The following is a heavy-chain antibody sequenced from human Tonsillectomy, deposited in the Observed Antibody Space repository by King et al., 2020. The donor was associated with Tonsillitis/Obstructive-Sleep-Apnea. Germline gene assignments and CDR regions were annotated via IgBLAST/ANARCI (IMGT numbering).Heavy chain of an antibody. CDR1: GYTFTSYG. D-gene: IGHD3-3*01. CDR3: ARARGYDFWSGYTDYYYYMDV. J-gene: IGHJ6*03. Sequence: HVQLVQSGAEVKKPGASVKVSCKASGYTFTSYGISWVRQAPGQGLEWMGWISAYNGNTNYAQKLQVRGTMTTDTSTSTAYMELRSLRSDDTAVYYCARARGYDFWSGYTDYYYYMDVWGKGTTVTVSS. V-gene: IGHV1-18*01. CDR2: ISAYNGNT.